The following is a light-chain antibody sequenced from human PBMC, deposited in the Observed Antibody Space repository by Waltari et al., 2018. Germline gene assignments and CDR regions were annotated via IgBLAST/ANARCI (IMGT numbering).Light chain of an antibody. V-gene: IGLV1-40*01. CDR1: SSNIGAGYD. J-gene: IGLJ2*01. Sequence: QSVLTQPPSVSGAPGQRVTISCTGSSSNIGAGYDVHWYQQLPGTAPKLLIHGNSSRPSGVPDRFSGSKSGTSASLAITGLQAEDEADYYCQSYDSSLSGVVFGGGTKLTVL. CDR2: GNS. CDR3: QSYDSSLSGVV.